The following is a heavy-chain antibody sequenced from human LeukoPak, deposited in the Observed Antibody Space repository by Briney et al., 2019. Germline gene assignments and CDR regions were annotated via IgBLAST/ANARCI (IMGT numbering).Heavy chain of an antibody. D-gene: IGHD6-19*01. CDR3: AREGSIAVDWPGFDY. Sequence: GGSLRLSCAASGFTFSSYSMNWVRQAPGKGLEWVSSISSSSYIYYADSVKGRFTISRDNAKNSLYLQMNSLRAEDTAVYHCAREGSIAVDWPGFDYWGQGTLVTVSS. CDR1: GFTFSSYS. V-gene: IGHV3-21*04. J-gene: IGHJ4*02. CDR2: ISSSSYI.